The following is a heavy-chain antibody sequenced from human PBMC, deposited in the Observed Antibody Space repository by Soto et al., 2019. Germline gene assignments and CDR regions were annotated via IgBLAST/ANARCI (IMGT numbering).Heavy chain of an antibody. CDR2: IFHDGTA. CDR1: GVSISSGNW. V-gene: IGHV4-4*02. J-gene: IGHJ4*02. D-gene: IGHD3-10*01. CDR3: ARLVYDTRLNYMYFDF. Sequence: SETLSLTFAVSGVSISSGNWWTWVRQSPQRGLEYIGEIFHDGTANYYPSFERRVAISVDTSKNQFSLKLTSVTAADTAIYFCARLVYDTRLNYMYFDFWGQGTLVTVSS.